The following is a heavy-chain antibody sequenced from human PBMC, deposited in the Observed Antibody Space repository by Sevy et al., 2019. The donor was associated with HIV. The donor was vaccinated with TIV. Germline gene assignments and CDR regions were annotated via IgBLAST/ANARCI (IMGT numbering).Heavy chain of an antibody. J-gene: IGHJ3*02. V-gene: IGHV4-59*01. CDR2: IYYSGST. CDR1: GGSISSYY. Sequence: SETLSLTCTVSGGSISSYYWSWIRQPPGKGLEWIGYIYYSGSTNYNPSLKSRVTISVDTSKNQSSLKLSSVTAADTAVYYCARDAPAMVTLDAFDIWGQGTMVTVSS. CDR3: ARDAPAMVTLDAFDI. D-gene: IGHD5-18*01.